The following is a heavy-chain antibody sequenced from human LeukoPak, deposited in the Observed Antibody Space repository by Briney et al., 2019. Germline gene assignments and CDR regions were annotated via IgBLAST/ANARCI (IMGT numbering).Heavy chain of an antibody. CDR1: GGSISSGGYY. CDR2: IYYSGST. CDR3: ARVGYDSSGYYFSYYYYGMDV. V-gene: IGHV4-31*03. D-gene: IGHD3-22*01. J-gene: IGHJ6*02. Sequence: PSQTLSLTCTVSGGSISSGGYYWSWIRQHPGKGLEWIGYIYYSGSTYYNPSLKSRVTISVDTSKNQFSLKLSSVTAADTAVYYCARVGYDSSGYYFSYYYYGMDVWGQGTTVTVSS.